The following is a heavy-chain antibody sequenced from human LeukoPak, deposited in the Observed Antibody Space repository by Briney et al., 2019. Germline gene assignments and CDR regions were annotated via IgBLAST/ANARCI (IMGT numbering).Heavy chain of an antibody. J-gene: IGHJ6*02. CDR1: GFTFSSYA. D-gene: IGHD3-10*01. CDR3: AKAYYYQGVGMDV. Sequence: GGSLRLSCAASGFTFSSYAMSWVRQAPGKGPEWVSAISGSGGSTYYADSVKGRFTISRDNSKNTLYLQMNSLRAEDTAVYYCAKAYYYQGVGMDVWGQGTTVTVSS. CDR2: ISGSGGST. V-gene: IGHV3-23*01.